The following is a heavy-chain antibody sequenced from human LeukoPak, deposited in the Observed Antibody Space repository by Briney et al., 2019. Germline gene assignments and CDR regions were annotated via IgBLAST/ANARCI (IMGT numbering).Heavy chain of an antibody. CDR2: INPNSGGT. J-gene: IGHJ4*02. CDR1: GYTFTGYY. CDR3: ARDPGTTGTTDY. Sequence: ASVKVSCKASGYTFTGYYMHWVRQAPGQGLEWMGWINPNSGGTNYAQKFQGRVTMTRDTSISTAYMELSRLRSDDTAVYYCARDPGTTGTTDYWGKGTLVTVSS. D-gene: IGHD1-1*01. V-gene: IGHV1-2*02.